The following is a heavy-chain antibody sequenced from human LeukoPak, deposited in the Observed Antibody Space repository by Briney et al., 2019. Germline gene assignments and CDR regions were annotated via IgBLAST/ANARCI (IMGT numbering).Heavy chain of an antibody. CDR3: ARGRPIDAYYYGSGSYLRIGELDY. V-gene: IGHV3-48*03. CDR1: GFTFSDYV. Sequence: PGGSLRLSCAASGFTFSDYVMHWVRQAPGRGLEWVSYISRSGSTIYYADSVRGRFTISRDNAKNSLYLQMNSLRAEDTAVYYCARGRPIDAYYYGSGSYLRIGELDYWGQGTLVTVSS. D-gene: IGHD3-10*01. CDR2: ISRSGSTI. J-gene: IGHJ4*02.